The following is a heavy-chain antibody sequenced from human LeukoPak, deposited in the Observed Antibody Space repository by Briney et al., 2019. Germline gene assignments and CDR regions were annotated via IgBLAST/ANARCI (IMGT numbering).Heavy chain of an antibody. J-gene: IGHJ4*02. V-gene: IGHV1-46*01. CDR2: INPSGGST. CDR1: GYTFTNYY. CDR3: ARGAIVVVPAAPPDY. D-gene: IGHD2-2*01. Sequence: ASVKVSCKASGYTFTNYYMHWVRQAPGQGLEWMGIINPSGGSTGYAQKFRGRVTMTRDTSTSTVYMELSSLRSEDTAVYYCARGAIVVVPAAPPDYWGQGTLVTVSS.